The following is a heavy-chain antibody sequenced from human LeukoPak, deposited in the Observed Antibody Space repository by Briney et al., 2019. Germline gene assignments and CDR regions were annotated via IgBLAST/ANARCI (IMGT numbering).Heavy chain of an antibody. Sequence: ASVKVSCKASGYTFTGYYMHWVRQAPGQGLEWMGWINPNSGGTNYAQKFQGRVTMTRDTSISTAYMELSRLRSDDTAVYYCARSFMYYDILTGYYKGNWFDPWGQGTLVTVSS. CDR3: ARSFMYYDILTGYYKGNWFDP. D-gene: IGHD3-9*01. V-gene: IGHV1-2*02. CDR2: INPNSGGT. J-gene: IGHJ5*02. CDR1: GYTFTGYY.